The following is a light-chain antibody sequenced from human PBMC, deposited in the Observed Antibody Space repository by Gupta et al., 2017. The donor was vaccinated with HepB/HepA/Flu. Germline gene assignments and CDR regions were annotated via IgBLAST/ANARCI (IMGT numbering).Light chain of an antibody. V-gene: IGLV1-44*01. CDR2: GND. Sequence: QSVLTQPPSASATPGQGVTISCSGVSSNIGSNAVNWYRQLPGTAPELLIYGNDQRPSGVPDRFSGSKSVTSASLAISGLQSDDEADYYCTTWDDSLIGWVFGGGTKLTVL. CDR1: SSNIGSNA. CDR3: TTWDDSLIGWV. J-gene: IGLJ3*02.